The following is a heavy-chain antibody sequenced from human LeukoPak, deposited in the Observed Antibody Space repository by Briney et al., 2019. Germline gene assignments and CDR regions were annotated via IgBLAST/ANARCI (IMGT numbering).Heavy chain of an antibody. J-gene: IGHJ3*02. Sequence: GGSLRLSCAASGFTFSSYAMHWVRQAPGKGLEWVAVISYDGSHKYYADSVKGRFTISRDNSKNTLYLQMNSLRAEDTAVYYCAREVRDAFDIWGQGTMVTVSS. V-gene: IGHV3-30*04. CDR1: GFTFSSYA. CDR3: AREVRDAFDI. CDR2: ISYDGSHK.